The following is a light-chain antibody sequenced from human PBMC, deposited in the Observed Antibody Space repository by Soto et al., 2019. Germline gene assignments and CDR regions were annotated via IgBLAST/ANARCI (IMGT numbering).Light chain of an antibody. Sequence: EIVMTQSHATLSVSPGERATLSCRASQSVSSNLAWYQQKPGQAPRLLIYGASTRATGIPARFSGSGSGTEFTLTISSLQSEDFAVYYCQQYNNWPPLTFGGGTTVDIK. CDR1: QSVSSN. J-gene: IGKJ4*01. CDR3: QQYNNWPPLT. V-gene: IGKV3-15*01. CDR2: GAS.